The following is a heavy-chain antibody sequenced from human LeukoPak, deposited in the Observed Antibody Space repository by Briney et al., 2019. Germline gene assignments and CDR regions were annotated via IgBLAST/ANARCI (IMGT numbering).Heavy chain of an antibody. CDR1: GGSISSYY. Sequence: PSETLSLTCTVSGGSISSYYWSWIRQPPGKGLEWIGEIYHTGSTNYNPSLKRRVTISVDKSKNQFSLKLTSVTAADTAVYYCARNGPTAAGAFDSWGQGTLVTVSS. CDR2: IYHTGST. D-gene: IGHD6-13*01. CDR3: ARNGPTAAGAFDS. J-gene: IGHJ3*02. V-gene: IGHV4-59*12.